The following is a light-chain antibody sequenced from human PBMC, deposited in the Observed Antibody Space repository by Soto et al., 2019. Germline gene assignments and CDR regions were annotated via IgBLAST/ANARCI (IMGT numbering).Light chain of an antibody. Sequence: QSVLTQPPSASGTPGQRVTISCSGSTSNIGSSYVYWYQQLPGTAPKLLIYRNNQRPSGVPDRFSGAKSGTSASLAISGLRTEDEADYSCATWDDSLSGYIFGTGTKVTVL. CDR1: TSNIGSSY. CDR2: RNN. J-gene: IGLJ1*01. V-gene: IGLV1-47*01. CDR3: ATWDDSLSGYI.